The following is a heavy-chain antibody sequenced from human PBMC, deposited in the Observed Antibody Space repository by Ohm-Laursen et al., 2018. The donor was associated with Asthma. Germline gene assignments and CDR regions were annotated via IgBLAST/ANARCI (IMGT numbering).Heavy chain of an antibody. V-gene: IGHV4-59*01. CDR1: GGSITNYY. J-gene: IGHJ5*02. CDR2: IFYSGST. CDR3: ARRGVRLTSWFDP. Sequence: SETLSLTCNVSGGSITNYYWSWIRQPPGKGLEWIGNIFYSGSTNYNPSLKSRVTISVGTSKNEFSLRLSSLTAADTAVYYCARRGVRLTSWFDPWGQGTLVTVSS. D-gene: IGHD1-1*01.